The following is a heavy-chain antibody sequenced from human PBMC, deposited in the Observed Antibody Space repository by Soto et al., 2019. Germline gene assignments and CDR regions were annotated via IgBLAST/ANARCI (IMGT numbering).Heavy chain of an antibody. V-gene: IGHV3-23*01. D-gene: IGHD3-9*01. J-gene: IGHJ6*02. CDR1: GFTFSSYA. CDR2: ISGSGGST. Sequence: PGGSLRLSCAASGFTFSSYAMSWVRQAPGKGLEWVSAISGSGGSTYYADYVKGRFTISRDNSKNTLYLKMNSLRAEDTAVYICSKSPILTGYYYYYYYGMDVWGQGTTVTVSS. CDR3: SKSPILTGYYYYYYYGMDV.